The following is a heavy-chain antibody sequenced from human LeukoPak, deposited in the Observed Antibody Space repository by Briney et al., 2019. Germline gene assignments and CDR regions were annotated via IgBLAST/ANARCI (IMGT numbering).Heavy chain of an antibody. J-gene: IGHJ6*03. V-gene: IGHV3-7*01. CDR1: GFTFSSYW. Sequence: PGGSLRLSCAASGFTFSSYWMSWVRQAPGKGLEWVANIKQDGSEKYYVDSVKGRFTISRDNAKNSLYLQMNSLRAEDTAVYYCARGGSRISYYYYMDVWGKGTTVTVSS. CDR2: IKQDGSEK. D-gene: IGHD2-15*01. CDR3: ARGGSRISYYYYMDV.